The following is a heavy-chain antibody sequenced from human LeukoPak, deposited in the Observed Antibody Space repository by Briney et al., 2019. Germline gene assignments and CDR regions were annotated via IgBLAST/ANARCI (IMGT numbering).Heavy chain of an antibody. CDR2: SYYSGGS. CDR3: ARHNGMYYYYYGLDV. V-gene: IGHV4-39*01. CDR1: GGSISSSSHY. D-gene: IGHD1-14*01. Sequence: SETLSLTCTVSGGSISSSSHYWGWVRQPPGKGLEWIGSSYYSGGSYYNPSLKSRVTISVDTSKNQYSLKLSSVTAADTAVYYCARHNGMYYYYYGLDVWGQGTTVTVSS. J-gene: IGHJ6*02.